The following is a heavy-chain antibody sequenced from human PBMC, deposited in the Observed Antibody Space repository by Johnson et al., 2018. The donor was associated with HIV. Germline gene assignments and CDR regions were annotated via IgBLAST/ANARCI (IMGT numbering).Heavy chain of an antibody. Sequence: VQLVESGGGVLRPGASLRLSCEGFGFIFGDYGLNWVRQAPGKGLEWVSGINWNGGNTGYADSVKGRCTISRDNDKSSVYMQMNSLRDEDTAVYYCSRESRYNFWSCYDAFDIWGQGTMVTVSS. D-gene: IGHD3-3*01. CDR3: SRESRYNFWSCYDAFDI. CDR2: INWNGGNT. J-gene: IGHJ3*02. V-gene: IGHV3-20*04. CDR1: GFIFGDYG.